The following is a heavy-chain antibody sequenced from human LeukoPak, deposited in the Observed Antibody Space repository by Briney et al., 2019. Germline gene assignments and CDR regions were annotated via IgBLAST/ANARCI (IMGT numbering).Heavy chain of an antibody. Sequence: SETLSLTCTVSGGSISSSSYYWGWIRQPPGKGLEWIGSIYYSGSTYYNPSLKSRVTISVDTSKNQFSLKLSSVTAADAAVYYCARHRPDILTGSTITTPFDPWGQGTLVTVSS. CDR1: GGSISSSSYY. J-gene: IGHJ5*02. CDR3: ARHRPDILTGSTITTPFDP. D-gene: IGHD3-9*01. V-gene: IGHV4-39*01. CDR2: IYYSGST.